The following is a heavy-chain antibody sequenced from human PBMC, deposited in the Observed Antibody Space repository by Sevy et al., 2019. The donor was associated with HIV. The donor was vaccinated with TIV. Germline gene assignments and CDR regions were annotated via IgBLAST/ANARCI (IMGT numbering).Heavy chain of an antibody. Sequence: GGSLRLSCAASGFTFTNFPMHWVRQAPGRGLEWVAIISFNGNHEFYADSVKGRFTISRDNSKSTLYLQMNSLRREDTADYSCVRTAGLTGSYEYWGQGTQVTVSS. V-gene: IGHV3-30-3*01. CDR3: VRTAGLTGSYEY. J-gene: IGHJ4*02. CDR1: GFTFTNFP. CDR2: ISFNGNHE. D-gene: IGHD3-9*01.